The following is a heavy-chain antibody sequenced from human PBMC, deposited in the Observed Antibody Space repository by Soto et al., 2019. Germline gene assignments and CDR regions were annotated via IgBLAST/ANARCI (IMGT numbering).Heavy chain of an antibody. CDR1: GGTFSSYA. J-gene: IGHJ6*02. CDR2: IIPIFGTA. Sequence: RASVKVSCKASGGTFSSYAISWVRQAPGQGLEWMGGIIPIFGTANYAQKFQGRVTITADESTSTAYMELSSLRSEDTAVYYCARSGYDFWSGPSQYYYGMDVWGQGTTVTVSS. D-gene: IGHD3-3*01. CDR3: ARSGYDFWSGPSQYYYGMDV. V-gene: IGHV1-69*13.